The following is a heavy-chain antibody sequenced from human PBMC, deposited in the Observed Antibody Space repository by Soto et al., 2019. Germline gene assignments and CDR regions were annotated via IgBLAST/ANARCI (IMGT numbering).Heavy chain of an antibody. D-gene: IGHD2-2*02. CDR1: GYTFTSYG. V-gene: IGHV1-18*01. CDR2: ISAYNGNT. J-gene: IGHJ5*02. CDR3: ARDERWDIVVVPAAIDWFDP. Sequence: ASVKVSCKASGYTFTSYGIRWVRQAPGQEIEWMGWISAYNGNTSYAQKLQGRVTMTTDTSTSTAYMELRSLRSDDTAVYYCARDERWDIVVVPAAIDWFDPRGQ.